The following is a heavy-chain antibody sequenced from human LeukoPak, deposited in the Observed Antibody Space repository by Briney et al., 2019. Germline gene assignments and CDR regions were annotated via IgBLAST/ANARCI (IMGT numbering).Heavy chain of an antibody. J-gene: IGHJ4*02. D-gene: IGHD6-19*01. CDR2: IYTSGST. CDR1: GGSISSYY. Sequence: SETLSLTCTGSGGSISSYYWSWTRQPAGKGLEWIGRIYTSGSTNYNPSLKSRVTMSVDTSKNQFSLKLSSVTAADTAVYYCARDQSSGWWEFDYWGQGTLVTVSS. CDR3: ARDQSSGWWEFDY. V-gene: IGHV4-4*07.